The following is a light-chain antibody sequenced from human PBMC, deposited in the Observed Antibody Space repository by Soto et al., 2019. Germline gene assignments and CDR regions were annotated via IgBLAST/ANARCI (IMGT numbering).Light chain of an antibody. V-gene: IGKV1-5*03. Sequence: DIRMTQSAPTLSASFGDRVTITCGASQTISSWLAWYQQKPGKAPKLLIYKASSLESGVPSRFSGSGYGTEFNLTISSMQPDDFATFYCQQYNGYSRTFGQGTKVDIK. CDR1: QTISSW. J-gene: IGKJ1*01. CDR3: QQYNGYSRT. CDR2: KAS.